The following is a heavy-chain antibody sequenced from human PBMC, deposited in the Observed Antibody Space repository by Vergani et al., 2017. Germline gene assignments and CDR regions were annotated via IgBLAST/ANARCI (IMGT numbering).Heavy chain of an antibody. V-gene: IGHV3-23*01. CDR1: GFTFNHYA. D-gene: IGHD3-22*01. CDR2: ISGPGLST. J-gene: IGHJ4*02. CDR3: AGPQGTSAYYYGGFDY. Sequence: EVQLLESGGDLVQPGGSLRLSCAASGFTFNHYAMNWVRQAPGKGLEWVSSISGPGLSTYYADSVKGRFSISRDNSKNTLSLQMNSLTAEDTAIYYCAGPQGTSAYYYGGFDYWGQGILVTVSS.